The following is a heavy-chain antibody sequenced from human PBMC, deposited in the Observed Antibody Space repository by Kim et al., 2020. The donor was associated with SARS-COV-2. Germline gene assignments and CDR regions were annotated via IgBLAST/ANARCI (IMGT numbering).Heavy chain of an antibody. CDR3: TGVAVALFQH. V-gene: IGHV1-2*02. J-gene: IGHJ1*01. D-gene: IGHD6-19*01. CDR2: GT. Sequence: GTNYAQKFQGRVTMTRDTSISTAYMELSRLRSDDTAVYYCTGVAVALFQHWGQGTLVTVSS.